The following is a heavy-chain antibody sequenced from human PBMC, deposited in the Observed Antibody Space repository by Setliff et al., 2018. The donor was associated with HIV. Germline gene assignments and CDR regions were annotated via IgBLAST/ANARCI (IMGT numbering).Heavy chain of an antibody. CDR1: GGSISGGSHY. CDR3: ASEGNSGHGGQIEFDY. Sequence: SETLSLTCTVSGGSISGGSHYWSWIRQPPGKGLEWIGYIYYSGSTNYNPSLKSRVTISVDTAKNQFSLKLSSVTAADTAVYYCASEGNSGHGGQIEFDYWGQGTLVTVSS. D-gene: IGHD1-26*01. V-gene: IGHV4-61*01. J-gene: IGHJ4*02. CDR2: IYYSGST.